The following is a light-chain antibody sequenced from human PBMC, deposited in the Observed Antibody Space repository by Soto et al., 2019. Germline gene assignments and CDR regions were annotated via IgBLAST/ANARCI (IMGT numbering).Light chain of an antibody. J-gene: IGKJ1*01. Sequence: IVLTQSPSTLSSFPGDRVTLSCRASHAVNTRLAWYQHKPGQAPRLLIYLASNRAAGVPARVSGSGSGTDFPLTISDIEPEDLAVYYCHRRQSWARTFGQGNK. CDR3: HRRQSWART. CDR1: HAVNTR. V-gene: IGKV3-11*01. CDR2: LAS.